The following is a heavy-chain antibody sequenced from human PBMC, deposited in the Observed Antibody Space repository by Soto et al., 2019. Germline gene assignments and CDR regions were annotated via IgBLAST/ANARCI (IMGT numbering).Heavy chain of an antibody. Sequence: QVQLQESGPGLVKPSETLSLTCTVSGGSISSYYWSWIRQPPGKGLEWIGYIYYSGSTNYTPSLKSRVTISVDTSKNQFSLKLSSVTAADTAVYYCARVYGGYLDYWGQGTLVTVSS. CDR1: GGSISSYY. CDR3: ARVYGGYLDY. V-gene: IGHV4-59*01. CDR2: IYYSGST. D-gene: IGHD2-15*01. J-gene: IGHJ4*02.